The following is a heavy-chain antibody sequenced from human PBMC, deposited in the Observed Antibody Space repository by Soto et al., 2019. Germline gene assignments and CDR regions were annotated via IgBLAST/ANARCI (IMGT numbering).Heavy chain of an antibody. CDR2: ISNSGSDT. Sequence: GGSLRLSCAASGFTFSDYYMNWFRRAPGKGLEWVSYISNSGSDTNYADSVKGRFTISRDNAKNSLYLQMNSLRADDTAVYYCARDGHSSVYGMDVWGQGTTVTVSS. D-gene: IGHD6-13*01. CDR3: ARDGHSSVYGMDV. V-gene: IGHV3-11*06. J-gene: IGHJ6*02. CDR1: GFTFSDYY.